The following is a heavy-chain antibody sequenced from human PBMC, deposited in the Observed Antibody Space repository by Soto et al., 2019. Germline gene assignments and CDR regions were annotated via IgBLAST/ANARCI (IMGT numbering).Heavy chain of an antibody. CDR2: IWYDGSNK. CDR1: GFTFSSYG. V-gene: IGHV3-33*01. J-gene: IGHJ6*03. D-gene: IGHD3-10*01. CDR3: ARGIQSGYYYYYYMDV. Sequence: GGSLRLSCAASGFTFSSYGMHWVRQAPGKGLEWVAVIWYDGSNKYYADSVKGRFTISRDNSKNTLYLQMNSLRAEDTAVYYCARGIQSGYYYYYYMDVWGKGTTVTVSS.